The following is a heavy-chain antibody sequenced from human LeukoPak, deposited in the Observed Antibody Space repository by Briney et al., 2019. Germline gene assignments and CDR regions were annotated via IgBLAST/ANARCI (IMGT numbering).Heavy chain of an antibody. CDR1: GGSFSGYY. CDR3: ARVGPLYYYGSGSYYKKNWFDP. Sequence: SETLSLTCAVYGGSFSGYYWSWIRHPPGKGLEWIGELNHSGSTNYNPSLKSRVTISVDTSKNQFSLKLSSVTAADTAVYYCARVGPLYYYGSGSYYKKNWFDPWGQGTLVTVSS. D-gene: IGHD3-10*01. V-gene: IGHV4-34*01. J-gene: IGHJ5*02. CDR2: LNHSGST.